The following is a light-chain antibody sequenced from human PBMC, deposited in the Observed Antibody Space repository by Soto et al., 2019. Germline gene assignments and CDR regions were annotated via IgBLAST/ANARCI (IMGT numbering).Light chain of an antibody. V-gene: IGKV3-15*01. CDR2: DAS. J-gene: IGKJ1*01. Sequence: EIVMTQSPATLSVSPGERSTLSCRASQSVSSNLAWYQQKPGQAPRLLIYDASSLHSGVPSRFSGSRSGTECTLTISSLQPEDFATYHCQQYYTYSTFGHGTKVDIK. CDR3: QQYYTYST. CDR1: QSVSSN.